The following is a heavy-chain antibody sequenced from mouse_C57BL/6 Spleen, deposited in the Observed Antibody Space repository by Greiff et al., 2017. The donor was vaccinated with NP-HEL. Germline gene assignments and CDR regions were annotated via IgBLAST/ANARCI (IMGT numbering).Heavy chain of an antibody. CDR3: ARDSSGYFDY. CDR1: GYTFTSYT. J-gene: IGHJ2*01. D-gene: IGHD3-2*02. V-gene: IGHV1-4*01. CDR2: INPSSGYT. Sequence: QVHVKQSGAELARPGASVKMSCKASGYTFTSYTMHWVKQRPGQGLEWIGYINPSSGYTKYNQKFKDKATLTADKSSSTAYMQLSSLTSEDSAVYYCARDSSGYFDYWGQGTTLTVSS.